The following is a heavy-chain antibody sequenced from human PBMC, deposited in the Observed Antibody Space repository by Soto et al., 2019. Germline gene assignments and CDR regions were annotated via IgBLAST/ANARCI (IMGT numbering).Heavy chain of an antibody. CDR2: IYYSGST. J-gene: IGHJ4*02. Sequence: SETLSLTCTVSGGSISSSSYYWGWIRQPPGKGLEWIGSIYYSGSTYYNPSLKSRVTISVDTSKNQFSLKLSSVTAADTAVYYCARRTAMVTPFDYWGQGTLVTVSS. V-gene: IGHV4-39*01. D-gene: IGHD5-18*01. CDR3: ARRTAMVTPFDY. CDR1: GGSISSSSYY.